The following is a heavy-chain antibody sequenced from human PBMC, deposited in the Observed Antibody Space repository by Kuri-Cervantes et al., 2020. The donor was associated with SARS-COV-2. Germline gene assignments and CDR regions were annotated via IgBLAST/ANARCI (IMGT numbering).Heavy chain of an antibody. CDR1: GFTFRSYA. Sequence: GESLKIPCAASGFTFRSYAMHWVRQAPGKGLEWVAVISYDGSNKYYADSVKGRFTISRDNSKNTLYLQMNSLRAEDTAVYYCARDYYDSSGYFISGLWFDPWGQGTLVTVSS. CDR2: ISYDGSNK. CDR3: ARDYYDSSGYFISGLWFDP. J-gene: IGHJ5*02. D-gene: IGHD3-22*01. V-gene: IGHV3-30-3*01.